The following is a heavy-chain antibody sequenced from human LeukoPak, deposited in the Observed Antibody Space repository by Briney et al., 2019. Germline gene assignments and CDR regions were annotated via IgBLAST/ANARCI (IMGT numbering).Heavy chain of an antibody. J-gene: IGHJ4*02. D-gene: IGHD1-7*01. CDR1: GGSISSSNYY. Sequence: PSETLSLTCTVSGGSISSSNYYWDWIRQPPGKGLEWIGSVYYTGSTYYDPSLKSRVTISVDTSKNQFSLELTSATAADTAVYYCARGPGTPYYFGYWGQGTLVTVSS. V-gene: IGHV4-39*07. CDR3: ARGPGTPYYFGY. CDR2: VYYTGST.